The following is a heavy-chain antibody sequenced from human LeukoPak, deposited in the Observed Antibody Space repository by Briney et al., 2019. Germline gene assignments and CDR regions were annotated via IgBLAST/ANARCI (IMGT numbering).Heavy chain of an antibody. CDR1: GYTFTGYY. CDR3: ARDRGPGGDSSGYFGS. J-gene: IGHJ4*02. D-gene: IGHD3-22*01. V-gene: IGHV1-2*06. CDR2: INPNSGGT. Sequence: ASVKVSCKASGYTFTGYYMHWVRQAPGQGLEWMGRINPNSGGTNYAQKFQGRVTMTRDTSISTAYMELSRLRSDDTAVYHCARDRGPGGDSSGYFGSWGQGTLVTVSS.